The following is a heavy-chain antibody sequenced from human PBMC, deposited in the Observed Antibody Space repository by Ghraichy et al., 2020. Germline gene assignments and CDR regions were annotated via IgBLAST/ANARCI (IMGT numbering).Heavy chain of an antibody. CDR1: GGSISSYY. Sequence: SETLSLTCTVSGGSISSYYWSWIRQPPGKGLEWIGYIYYSGSTNYNPSLKSRVTISVDTSKNQFSLKLSSVTAADTAVYYCARGGYRSSSSGNYYYCMDVWGQGTTVTVSS. J-gene: IGHJ6*02. CDR3: ARGGYRSSSSGNYYYCMDV. V-gene: IGHV4-59*01. CDR2: IYYSGST. D-gene: IGHD6-6*01.